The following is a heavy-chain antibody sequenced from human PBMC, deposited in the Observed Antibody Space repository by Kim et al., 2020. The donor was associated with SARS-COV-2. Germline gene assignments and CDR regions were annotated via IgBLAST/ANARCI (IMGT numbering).Heavy chain of an antibody. D-gene: IGHD6-13*01. CDR3: ARAGIAAAGRGPAPDI. V-gene: IGHV4-34*01. CDR2: INHSGST. CDR1: GGSFSGYY. Sequence: SETLSLTCAVYGGSFSGYYWSWIRQPPGKGLEWIGEINHSGSTNYNPSLKSRVTISVDTSKNQFSLKLSSVTAADTAVYYCARAGIAAAGRGPAPDIWGQGTMVTVSS. J-gene: IGHJ3*02.